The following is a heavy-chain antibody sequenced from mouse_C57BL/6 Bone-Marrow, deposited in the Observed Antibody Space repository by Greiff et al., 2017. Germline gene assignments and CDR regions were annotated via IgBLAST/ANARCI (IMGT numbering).Heavy chain of an antibody. CDR3: ARIGYYDGSSYVWYLDV. Sequence: EVQLQQSGPELVKPGASVKIPCKASGYTFTDYNMDWVKQSPGQSLEWIGAINPNNGGTIYNQKFKGKATLTVDKSSSTAYMELRSLTSEDTAVYYCARIGYYDGSSYVWYLDVWGTGTTVTVSS. CDR1: GYTFTDYN. V-gene: IGHV1-18*01. CDR2: INPNNGGT. J-gene: IGHJ1*03. D-gene: IGHD1-1*01.